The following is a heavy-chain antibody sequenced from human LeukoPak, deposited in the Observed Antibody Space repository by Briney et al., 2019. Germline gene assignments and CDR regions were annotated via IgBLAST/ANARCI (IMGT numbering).Heavy chain of an antibody. J-gene: IGHJ4*02. CDR3: ATGLYGSGSYSVTFDY. V-gene: IGHV1-24*01. D-gene: IGHD3-10*01. CDR2: FDHEDGET. Sequence: GASVKVSCKVSGYTLTELSMHWVRQAPGKGREWMGGFDHEDGETIYAQKFQGRDTMTEDTSADTAYMELNSMRSEDTAVYYCATGLYGSGSYSVTFDYWGQGTLVTVSS. CDR1: GYTLTELS.